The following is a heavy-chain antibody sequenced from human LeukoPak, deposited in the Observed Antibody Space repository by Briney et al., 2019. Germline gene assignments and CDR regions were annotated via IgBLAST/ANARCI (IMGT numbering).Heavy chain of an antibody. CDR2: IIPIFGTA. CDR1: GGTFSSCA. Sequence: SVKVSCKASGGTFSSCAISWVRQAPGQGLEWMGRIIPIFGTANYAQKFQGRVTITTDESTSTAYMELSSLRSEDTAVYYCARTDYDFWSGNTGGAFDIWGQGTIVTVSS. V-gene: IGHV1-69*05. J-gene: IGHJ3*02. CDR3: ARTDYDFWSGNTGGAFDI. D-gene: IGHD3-3*01.